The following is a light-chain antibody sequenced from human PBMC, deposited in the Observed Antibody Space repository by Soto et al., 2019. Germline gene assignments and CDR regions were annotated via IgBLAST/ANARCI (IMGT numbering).Light chain of an antibody. Sequence: SALTQPRSVSGSPGQSVTISCTGTSSDVGGYNYVSWYQQHPGKAPKVMIYDVSKRPSGVPDRFSGSKSGNTASLTISGLQAEDEADYYCCSYVGSYILYVFGTGTQLTVL. J-gene: IGLJ1*01. CDR2: DVS. CDR1: SSDVGGYNY. CDR3: CSYVGSYILYV. V-gene: IGLV2-11*01.